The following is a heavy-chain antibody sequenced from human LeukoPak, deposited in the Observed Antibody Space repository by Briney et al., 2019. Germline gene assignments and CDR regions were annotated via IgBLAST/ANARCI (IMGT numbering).Heavy chain of an antibody. D-gene: IGHD6-13*01. CDR1: GFTFSSYS. Sequence: PGGSLRLSCAASGFTFSSYSMNWVRQAPGKGLEWVSSISSSSSYIYYADSVKGRFTISRDNAKNSLYLQMNSLRAEDTAVYYCAKGRYSSSWYGVFAFDIWGQGTMVTVSS. V-gene: IGHV3-21*04. CDR3: AKGRYSSSWYGVFAFDI. CDR2: ISSSSSYI. J-gene: IGHJ3*02.